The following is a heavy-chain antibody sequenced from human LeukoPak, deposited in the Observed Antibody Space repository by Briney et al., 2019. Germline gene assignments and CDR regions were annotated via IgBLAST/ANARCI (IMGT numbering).Heavy chain of an antibody. J-gene: IGHJ6*02. CDR3: AKIPGVRYYYYGMDV. V-gene: IGHV3-23*01. D-gene: IGHD2-21*01. CDR2: ISGSGGST. CDR1: GFTFSSYA. Sequence: GGSLRLSCAASGFTFSSYAMRWVRQAPGKGLEWVSAISGSGGSTYYADSVKGRFTISRDNSKNTLYLQMNSLRAEDTAVYYCAKIPGVRYYYYGMDVWGQGTTVTVSS.